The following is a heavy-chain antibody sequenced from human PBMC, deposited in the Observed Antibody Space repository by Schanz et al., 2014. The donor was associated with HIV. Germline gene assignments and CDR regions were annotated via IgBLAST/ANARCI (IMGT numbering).Heavy chain of an antibody. V-gene: IGHV3-23*01. D-gene: IGHD5-18*01. CDR1: GFSFSSYA. CDR3: ATSIYTFGKGSFDY. CDR2: ISDSGGST. Sequence: EVQLLESGGGLLQPGGSLRLSCAASGFSFSSYAMSWVRQAPGKGLEWVSVISDSGGSTYYADSLKGRFAISRDQSTNTLYLQMNSLTAEDTAVYYCATSIYTFGKGSFDYWGQGTLVTVSS. J-gene: IGHJ4*02.